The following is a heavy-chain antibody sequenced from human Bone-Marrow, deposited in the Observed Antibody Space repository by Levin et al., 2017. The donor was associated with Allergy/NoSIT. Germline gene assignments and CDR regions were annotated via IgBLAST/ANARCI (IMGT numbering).Heavy chain of an antibody. CDR2: INSDGSST. V-gene: IGHV3-74*01. CDR1: GFTFSSNW. J-gene: IGHJ4*02. CDR3: ARGVGGGGDY. D-gene: IGHD1-26*01. Sequence: GGSLRLSCAASGFTFSSNWMHWVRQAPGKGLVWVSRINSDGSSTTYADSVKGRFTISRDNAKNTLYLQMNSLRAEDAAVYYCARGVGGGGDYWGQGILVTVSS.